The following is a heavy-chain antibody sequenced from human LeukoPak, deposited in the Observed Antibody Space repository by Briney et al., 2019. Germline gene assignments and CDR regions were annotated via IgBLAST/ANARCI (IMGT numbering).Heavy chain of an antibody. CDR2: ISGNGGYT. CDR3: AKTYGSGWYAFDI. J-gene: IGHJ3*02. V-gene: IGHV3-23*01. D-gene: IGHD6-19*01. Sequence: RPGGSLGLSCAASGFTFSSYAMSWVRQASGKGLDWLSGISGNGGYTYYADSVKGRFTISRDNSKNTLYLQMNSLRAEDTTVYYCAKTYGSGWYAFDIWGQGTMVTVSS. CDR1: GFTFSSYA.